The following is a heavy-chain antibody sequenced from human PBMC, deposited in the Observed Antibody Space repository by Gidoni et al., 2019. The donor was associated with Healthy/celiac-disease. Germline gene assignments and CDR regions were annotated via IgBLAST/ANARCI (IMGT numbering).Heavy chain of an antibody. CDR2: IIHILGIA. Sequence: QVQLVQSGAEVKKPGSSVKVSCKASGGTFSSYTISWVRQAPGQGLEWMGRIIHILGIANYAQKFQGRVTITADKSTSTAYMELSSLRSEDTAVYYCARDGYCSGGSCYPEYFQHWGQGTLVTVSS. CDR1: GGTFSSYT. J-gene: IGHJ1*01. D-gene: IGHD2-15*01. V-gene: IGHV1-69*08. CDR3: ARDGYCSGGSCYPEYFQH.